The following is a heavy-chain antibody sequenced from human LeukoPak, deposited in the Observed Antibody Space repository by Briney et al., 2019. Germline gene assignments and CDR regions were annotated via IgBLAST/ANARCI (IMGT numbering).Heavy chain of an antibody. CDR2: ISYDGSNK. J-gene: IGHJ4*02. CDR3: AGVGATWTAYYFDD. D-gene: IGHD1-26*01. Sequence: GGSLRLSCAASGFTFSSYAFHRVRQAPGKGLEWVAVISYDGSNKYYADSVKGRFTISRDNSKNTLYLQMNSLRAEDTAVYYCAGVGATWTAYYFDDWGQGSLVTVSS. V-gene: IGHV3-30*04. CDR1: GFTFSSYA.